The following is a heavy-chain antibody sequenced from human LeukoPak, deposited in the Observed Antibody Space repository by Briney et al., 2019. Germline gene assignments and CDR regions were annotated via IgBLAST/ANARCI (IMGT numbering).Heavy chain of an antibody. D-gene: IGHD3-22*01. V-gene: IGHV4-38-2*02. Sequence: PSETLSLTCTVSGYFSTAYYWGWIRQPPGKGLEWIASIRHDGHTYYNPSLRSQVTISVDMSRNQFSLKLNSLTAADTAVYYCAKGLYDSSGYYLDYWGQGTLVTVSS. CDR1: GYFSTAYY. CDR2: IRHDGHT. CDR3: AKGLYDSSGYYLDY. J-gene: IGHJ4*02.